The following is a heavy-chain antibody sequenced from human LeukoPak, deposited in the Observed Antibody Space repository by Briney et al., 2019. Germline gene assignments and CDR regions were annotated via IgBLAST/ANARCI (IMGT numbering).Heavy chain of an antibody. V-gene: IGHV3-23*01. J-gene: IGHJ4*02. CDR1: GFTFDDYA. CDR3: AKDREQAKVGRIAARPY. D-gene: IGHD6-6*01. Sequence: GRSLRLSCAASGFTFDDYAMHWVRQAPGKGLEWVSAISGSGGSTYYADSVKGRFTISRDNSKNTLYLQMNSLRAEDTAVYYCAKDREQAKVGRIAARPYWGQGTLVTVSS. CDR2: ISGSGGST.